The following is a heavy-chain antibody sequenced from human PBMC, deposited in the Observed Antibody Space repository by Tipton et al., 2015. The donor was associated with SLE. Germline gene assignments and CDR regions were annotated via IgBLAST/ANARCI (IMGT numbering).Heavy chain of an antibody. CDR2: ISSSSSVI. CDR3: ARDGEWDMNGYYYFGMDV. V-gene: IGHV3-48*03. D-gene: IGHD3-10*01. Sequence: SLRLSCAASGFIVSTNEVSWVRQAPGKGLEWVSYISSSSSVIYYADSVKGRFTISRDNAKQSLYLQMNSLRADDTAVYYCARDGEWDMNGYYYFGMDVWGQGTTVTVSS. CDR1: GFIVSTNE. J-gene: IGHJ6*02.